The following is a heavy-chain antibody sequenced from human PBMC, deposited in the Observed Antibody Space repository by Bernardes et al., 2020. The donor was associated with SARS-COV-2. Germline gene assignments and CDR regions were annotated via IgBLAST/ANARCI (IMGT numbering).Heavy chain of an antibody. CDR2: VFENGNT. Sequence: SETLTRTCTVSGGSIRSSHWSWIRQSPEQGLEWIGYVFENGNTNYSPSLRSRVTISIDTSNNQFSLTLKSVTAADTAVYYCARRARVGGSHFDTWGQGIPVTVSS. D-gene: IGHD2-15*01. J-gene: IGHJ4*02. CDR1: GGSIRSSH. CDR3: ARRARVGGSHFDT. V-gene: IGHV4-59*01.